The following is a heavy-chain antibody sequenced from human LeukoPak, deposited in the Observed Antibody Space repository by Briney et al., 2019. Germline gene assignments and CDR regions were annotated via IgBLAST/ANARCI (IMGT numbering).Heavy chain of an antibody. CDR3: ARANALYCSSTSCLFDY. CDR1: GYTFTGYY. Sequence: ASVKVSCKASGYTFTGYYMHWVRQAPGQGLEWMGWINPNSGGTNYAQKFQGWVTMTRDTSISTAYMELSRLRSDDTAIYYCARANALYCSSTSCLFDYWGQGTLVTVSS. CDR2: INPNSGGT. V-gene: IGHV1-2*04. J-gene: IGHJ4*02. D-gene: IGHD2-2*01.